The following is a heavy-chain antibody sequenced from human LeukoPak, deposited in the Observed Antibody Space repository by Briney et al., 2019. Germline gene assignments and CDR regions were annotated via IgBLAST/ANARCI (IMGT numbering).Heavy chain of an antibody. J-gene: IGHJ4*02. CDR3: ARGRMVRGVINFDY. Sequence: GGSLRLSCAASGFTFSSYWMHWVRQAPGKGLVWVSRINSDGSSTSYADSVKGRFTISRDNAKNTLYLQMNSLRAEDTAVYYCARGRMVRGVINFDYWGQGTLVTVSS. CDR2: INSDGSST. V-gene: IGHV3-74*01. CDR1: GFTFSSYW. D-gene: IGHD3-10*01.